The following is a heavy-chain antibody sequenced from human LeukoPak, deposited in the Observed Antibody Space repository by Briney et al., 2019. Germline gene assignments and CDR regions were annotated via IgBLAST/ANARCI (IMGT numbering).Heavy chain of an antibody. V-gene: IGHV4-4*07. CDR2: IYTSGST. Sequence: SETLSLTCTVSGGSISSYYWSWIRQPAGKGLEWIGRIYTSGSTNYNPSLKSRVTMSVDTSKNQFSLKLSSVTAADTAVYYCARDYLNYYDSSGYNNWFDPWGQGTLVTVSS. CDR3: ARDYLNYYDSSGYNNWFDP. J-gene: IGHJ5*02. CDR1: GGSISSYY. D-gene: IGHD3-22*01.